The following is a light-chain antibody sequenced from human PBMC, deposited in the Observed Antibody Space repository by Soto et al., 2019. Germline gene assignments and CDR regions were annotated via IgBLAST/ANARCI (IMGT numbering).Light chain of an antibody. Sequence: QAVLTQSPSASASLGASVKLTCTLSSGHSNYAIAWHQQQPEKGPRYLMKLKSDGSHSKGDGIPDRFSGSSSGAERYLTISSLQSEDEADYYCQTWDAGIQGFGGGTKLTVL. CDR2: LKSDGSH. CDR1: SGHSNYA. J-gene: IGLJ2*01. CDR3: QTWDAGIQG. V-gene: IGLV4-69*01.